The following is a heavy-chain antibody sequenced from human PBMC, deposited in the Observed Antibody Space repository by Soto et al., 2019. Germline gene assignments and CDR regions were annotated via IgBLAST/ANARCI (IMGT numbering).Heavy chain of an antibody. J-gene: IGHJ6*02. D-gene: IGHD3-3*01. Sequence: SETLSLTCAVSGGSISSSNWWSWVRQPPGKGLEWIGEIYHSGSTNYNPSLKSRVTISVDKSKNQFSLKLSSVTAADTAVYYCARTRYYDFWSGYYYGMDVWGQGTTVTVSS. CDR3: ARTRYYDFWSGYYYGMDV. CDR2: IYHSGST. V-gene: IGHV4-4*02. CDR1: GGSISSSNW.